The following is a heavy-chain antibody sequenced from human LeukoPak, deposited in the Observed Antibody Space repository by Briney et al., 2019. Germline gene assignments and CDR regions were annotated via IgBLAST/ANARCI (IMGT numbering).Heavy chain of an antibody. J-gene: IGHJ3*02. CDR2: INQDGSEK. D-gene: IGHD3-16*02. Sequence: GGSLRLSCAASRFTFSNYAMSWVRQAPGKGLEWVANINQDGSEKYYADSVKGRFTISRDNAKNTLYLQMNSLRAEDTAVYYCAKDLFTITFGGVIVMGGAFDIWGQGTMVTVSS. CDR3: AKDLFTITFGGVIVMGGAFDI. CDR1: RFTFSNYA. V-gene: IGHV3-7*03.